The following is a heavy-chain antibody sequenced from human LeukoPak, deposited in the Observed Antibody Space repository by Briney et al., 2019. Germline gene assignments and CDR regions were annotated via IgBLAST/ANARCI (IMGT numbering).Heavy chain of an antibody. CDR1: GFTFSSYA. V-gene: IGHV3-23*01. D-gene: IGHD6-13*01. J-gene: IGHJ6*02. CDR2: ISGSGGST. CDR3: AKMAAAGNYCYGMDV. Sequence: PGGSLRLSCAASGFTFSSYAMSWVRQAPGKGLGWVSAISGSGGSTYYADSVKGRFTISRDNSKNTLYLQMNSLRAEDTAVYHCAKMAAAGNYCYGMDVWGQGTTVTVSS.